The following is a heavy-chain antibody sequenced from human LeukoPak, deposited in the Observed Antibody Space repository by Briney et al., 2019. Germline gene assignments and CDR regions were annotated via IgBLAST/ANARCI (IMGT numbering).Heavy chain of an antibody. V-gene: IGHV1-18*01. CDR1: GYIFTRYG. Sequence: ASVKVSCKASGYIFTRYGISWVRQAPGQGLEWMGWISAHYGNTNYAQKFQGRLTMTKDTSTNTAYMELRSLRPDDTAVYYCARDFFHGHCSGLSCFLLDYWGQGSLVTVSS. J-gene: IGHJ4*02. CDR2: ISAHYGNT. CDR3: ARDFFHGHCSGLSCFLLDY. D-gene: IGHD2-15*01.